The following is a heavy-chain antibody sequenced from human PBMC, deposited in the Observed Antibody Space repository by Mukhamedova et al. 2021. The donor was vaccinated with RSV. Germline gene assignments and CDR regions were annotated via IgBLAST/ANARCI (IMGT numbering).Heavy chain of an antibody. D-gene: IGHD2-21*01. CDR3: PRDAASAIFYFDF. J-gene: IGHJ4*02. CDR2: IFNSGNT. Sequence: APGKGLEWVSVIFNSGNTYYADSVKGRFTISRDDSKNTVYLQMTGLTPEDTGVYFCPRDAASAIFYFDFWGQGTLVTVSS. V-gene: IGHV3-66*03.